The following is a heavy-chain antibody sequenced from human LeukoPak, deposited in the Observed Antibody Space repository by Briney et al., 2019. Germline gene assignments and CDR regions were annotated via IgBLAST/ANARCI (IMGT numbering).Heavy chain of an antibody. CDR2: IWYDGTNK. V-gene: IGHV3-33*06. J-gene: IGHJ4*02. CDR3: AKDTSSPIFGVAYYFDY. CDR1: GFTFSSYG. Sequence: SGGSLRLSCAASGFTFSSYGMHWVRQAPGKGLEWVAVIWYDGTNKYYADSVKGGFTISRDNSKNTLYLQLNSLRAEDTAVYYCAKDTSSPIFGVAYYFDYWGQGTLVTVSS. D-gene: IGHD3-3*01.